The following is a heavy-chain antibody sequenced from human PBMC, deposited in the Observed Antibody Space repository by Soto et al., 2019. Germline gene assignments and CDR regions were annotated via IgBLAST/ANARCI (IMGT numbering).Heavy chain of an antibody. V-gene: IGHV4-34*01. Sequence: ILSLTCAVYGGSFSGYYWSWIRQPPGKGLEWIGEINHSGSTNYNPSLKSRVTISVDTSKNQFSLKLSSVTAADTAVYYCARVGTYYDFWSGQRYYYYGMDVWGQGTTVTVSS. J-gene: IGHJ6*02. CDR3: ARVGTYYDFWSGQRYYYYGMDV. D-gene: IGHD3-3*01. CDR2: INHSGST. CDR1: GGSFSGYY.